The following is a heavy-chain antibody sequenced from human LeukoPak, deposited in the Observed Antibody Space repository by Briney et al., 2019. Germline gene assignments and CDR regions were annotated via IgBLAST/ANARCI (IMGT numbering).Heavy chain of an antibody. V-gene: IGHV4-39*07. Sequence: PSETLSLTCTVSGGSISSSSYYWGWIRQPPGKGLEWIGSIYYSGSTYYNPSLKSRVTISVDTSKNQFSLKLSSVTAADTAVYYCARGLRGRWPPLSFDYWGQGTLVTVSS. CDR2: IYYSGST. CDR1: GGSISSSSYY. CDR3: ARGLRGRWPPLSFDY. J-gene: IGHJ4*02. D-gene: IGHD5-24*01.